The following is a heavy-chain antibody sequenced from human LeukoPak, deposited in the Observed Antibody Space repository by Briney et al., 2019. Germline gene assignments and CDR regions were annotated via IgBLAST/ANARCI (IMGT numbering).Heavy chain of an antibody. D-gene: IGHD6-13*01. CDR1: GFTFSSYS. V-gene: IGHV3-48*01. J-gene: IGHJ6*03. CDR3: ARDETGYSSSWYAVTDYYYYMDV. CDR2: ISSSSSTI. Sequence: PGGSLRLSCAASGFTFSSYSMNWVRQAPGKGLEWVSYISSSSSTIYYADSVKGRFTISRDNAKNSLYLQMNSLRAEDTAVYYCARDETGYSSSWYAVTDYYYYMDVWGKGTTVTISS.